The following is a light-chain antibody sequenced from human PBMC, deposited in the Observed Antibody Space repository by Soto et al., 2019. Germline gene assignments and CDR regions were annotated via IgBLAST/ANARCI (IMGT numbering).Light chain of an antibody. V-gene: IGKV1-5*01. CDR1: QRISSW. CDR3: QHYNSYPWT. J-gene: IGKJ1*01. Sequence: DIQMTQSPSTLSASVGDRVTITCRASQRISSWLAWYQQKPGKAPNLLIYDASRLESGVPSRFSGSGSGTEFTLTIGSLQPDDFATHYCQHYNSYPWTFGQGTKVEIK. CDR2: DAS.